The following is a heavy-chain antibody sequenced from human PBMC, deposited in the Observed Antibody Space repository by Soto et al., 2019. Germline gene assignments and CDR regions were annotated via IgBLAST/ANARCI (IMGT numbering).Heavy chain of an antibody. Sequence: ASVKVSCKASGYTFTNFGISWVRQAPGQGLEWMGWLNTYTGNTDYAQSLRGRVTMTTDTSTNTAYMELRSLRSDDTAVYYCARDQQYYYDSSGYPDIAYWGRGTLVTVSS. V-gene: IGHV1-18*01. J-gene: IGHJ4*02. D-gene: IGHD3-22*01. CDR1: GYTFTNFG. CDR3: ARDQQYYYDSSGYPDIAY. CDR2: LNTYTGNT.